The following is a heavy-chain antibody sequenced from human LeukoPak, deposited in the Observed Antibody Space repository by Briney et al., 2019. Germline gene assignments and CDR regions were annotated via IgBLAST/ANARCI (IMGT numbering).Heavy chain of an antibody. Sequence: QPGGSLRLSCAASGFTFSSYWMHWVRQAPGKGLVWVSRINSDGRITSYADSVKGRFTISRDNAKNTLYLQMNTLRAEDTAVYYCARVNVCPRCHFDYWGQGTLVTVSS. CDR3: ARVNVCPRCHFDY. J-gene: IGHJ4*02. V-gene: IGHV3-74*01. CDR1: GFTFSSYW. D-gene: IGHD3-16*01. CDR2: INSDGRIT.